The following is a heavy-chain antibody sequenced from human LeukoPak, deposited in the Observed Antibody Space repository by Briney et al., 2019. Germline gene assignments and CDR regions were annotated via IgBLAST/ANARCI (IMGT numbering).Heavy chain of an antibody. J-gene: IGHJ6*03. D-gene: IGHD2-2*01. CDR2: ISSNGGST. CDR1: GFTFSSYA. CDR3: ARSTDPYCSSTSCAPNYYYYYMDV. Sequence: GGSLRLSCAASGFTFSSYAMHWVRQAPGKGLEYVSAISSNGGSTNYANSVKGRFIISRDNSKNTLYLQMGSLRAEDMAVYYCARSTDPYCSSTSCAPNYYYYYMDVWGKGTTVTVSS. V-gene: IGHV3-64*01.